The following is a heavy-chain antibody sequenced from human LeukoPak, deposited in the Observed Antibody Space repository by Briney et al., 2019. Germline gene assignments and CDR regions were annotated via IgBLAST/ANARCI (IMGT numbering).Heavy chain of an antibody. Sequence: GASVKVSCKASGYTFTSYAMHWVRQAAGQRLEWMGWINAGNGNTKYSQKFQGRVTITRDTSASTAYMELSSLRPEDTAVYYCARGPWFGELIDYWGQGTLVTVSS. D-gene: IGHD3-10*01. V-gene: IGHV1-3*01. CDR2: INAGNGNT. CDR1: GYTFTSYA. J-gene: IGHJ4*02. CDR3: ARGPWFGELIDY.